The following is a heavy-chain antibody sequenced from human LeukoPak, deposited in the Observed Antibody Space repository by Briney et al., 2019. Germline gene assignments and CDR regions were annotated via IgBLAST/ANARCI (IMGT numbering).Heavy chain of an antibody. CDR2: ISSSSSTI. CDR1: GFTFSSYS. J-gene: IGHJ4*02. V-gene: IGHV3-48*01. CDR3: ARDQSPFSGYDYDAFDY. Sequence: GGSLRLSCAASGFTFSSYSMNWVRQAPGKGLEWVSYISSSSSTIYYADSVKGRFTISRDNAKNSLYLQMNSLRAEDTAVYFCARDQSPFSGYDYDAFDYWGQGTPVTVSS. D-gene: IGHD3-22*01.